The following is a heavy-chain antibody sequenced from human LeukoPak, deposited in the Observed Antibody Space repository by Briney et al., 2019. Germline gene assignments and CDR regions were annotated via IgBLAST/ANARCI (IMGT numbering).Heavy chain of an antibody. V-gene: IGHV1-2*02. Sequence: ASVKVSCKASGYTFTGYYMHWVRQAPGQGLEWMGWINPNSGGTNYAQKFQGRVTMTRDTSISTAYMELSRLRSDDTAVYYCARGRRIAAAGTARRDYWGRGTLVTVSS. CDR3: ARGRRIAAAGTARRDY. CDR1: GYTFTGYY. J-gene: IGHJ4*02. CDR2: INPNSGGT. D-gene: IGHD6-13*01.